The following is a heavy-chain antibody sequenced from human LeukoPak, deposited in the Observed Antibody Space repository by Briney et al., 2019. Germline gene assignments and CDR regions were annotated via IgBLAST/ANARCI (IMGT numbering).Heavy chain of an antibody. D-gene: IGHD3-22*01. Sequence: ASVKVSCKASGGTFSSYAISWVRQAPGQGLEWMGGIIPIFGTANYAQKFQGRVTITTDESTSTAYMELSSLRSEDTAVYYCARTEYYYDSSGYPKTWGQGTLVTVSS. CDR3: ARTEYYYDSSGYPKT. V-gene: IGHV1-69*05. CDR1: GGTFSSYA. CDR2: IIPIFGTA. J-gene: IGHJ5*02.